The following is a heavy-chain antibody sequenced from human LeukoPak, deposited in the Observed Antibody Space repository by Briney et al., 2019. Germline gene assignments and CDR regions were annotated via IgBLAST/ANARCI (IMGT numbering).Heavy chain of an antibody. V-gene: IGHV6-1*01. CDR3: ARSRPAARESYYYMDV. J-gene: IGHJ6*03. Sequence: SQTLSLTCAICGDSVSSNSAAWNWIRQSPSRGLEWLGRTYYRSKWYNDYAVSVKSRITINPDTSKNQFSLQLNSVTPEDTAVYYCARSRPAARESYYYMDVWGKGTTVTISS. D-gene: IGHD6-6*01. CDR2: TYYRSKWYN. CDR1: GDSVSSNSAA.